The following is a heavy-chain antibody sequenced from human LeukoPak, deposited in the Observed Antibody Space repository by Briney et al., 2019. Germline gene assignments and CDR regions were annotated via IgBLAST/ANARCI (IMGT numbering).Heavy chain of an antibody. J-gene: IGHJ4*02. CDR2: ISGSGGST. CDR1: GFSFSRYA. D-gene: IGHD4-17*01. CDR3: AQDTLRRPG. Sequence: GGSLRLSCAASGFSFSRYAMHWVRQAPGKGLEWVSAISGSGGSTYCADSVKGRFTISRDNSRNTLYLQMNSLRAEDTAVYYCAQDTLRRPGWGQGTLVTVSS. V-gene: IGHV3-23*01.